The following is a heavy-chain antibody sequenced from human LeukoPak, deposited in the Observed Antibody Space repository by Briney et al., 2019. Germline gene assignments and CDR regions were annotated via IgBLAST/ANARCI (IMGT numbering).Heavy chain of an antibody. CDR2: IYHSGTT. D-gene: IGHD3-22*01. CDR1: GYSISSGYY. CDR3: VRDGYYYDSSGYN. Sequence: PSETLSLTCTVSGYSISSGYYWGWIRQPPGKGLEWIGTIYHSGTTYYNPSLKSRVTISVDTSKNQFSLKLSSVTAADTAVYYCVRDGYYYDSSGYNWGQGTLVTVSS. V-gene: IGHV4-38-2*02. J-gene: IGHJ4*02.